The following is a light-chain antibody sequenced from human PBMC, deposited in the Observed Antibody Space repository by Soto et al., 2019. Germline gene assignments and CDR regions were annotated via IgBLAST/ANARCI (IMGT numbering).Light chain of an antibody. CDR3: QQYNNLPLT. CDR1: QDIRED. Sequence: DIQMTQSPSSLSASVGDRVTITCQASQDIREDLNWYQQKAGKAPQLLIYDASNLETGVPSRFPGSGSGTDFTFTIISLQPEDIATYFCQQYNNLPLTFGGGTKVEI. V-gene: IGKV1-33*01. CDR2: DAS. J-gene: IGKJ4*01.